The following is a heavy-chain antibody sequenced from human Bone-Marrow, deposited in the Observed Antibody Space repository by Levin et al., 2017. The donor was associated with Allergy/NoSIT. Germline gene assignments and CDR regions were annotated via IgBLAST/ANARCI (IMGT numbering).Heavy chain of an antibody. Sequence: GGSLRLSCAASGFTLNNAWMNWVRQAPGKGLEWVGRIKNKIDGGTTDYAPPVKGRFTISRDDSENMLYLQMNSLKTEDTAVYYCTTDLTFDYFDSTGYYYVLNYWGQGTPVTVSS. CDR1: GFTLNNAW. V-gene: IGHV3-15*07. D-gene: IGHD3-22*01. J-gene: IGHJ4*02. CDR2: IKNKIDGGTT. CDR3: TTDLTFDYFDSTGYYYVLNY.